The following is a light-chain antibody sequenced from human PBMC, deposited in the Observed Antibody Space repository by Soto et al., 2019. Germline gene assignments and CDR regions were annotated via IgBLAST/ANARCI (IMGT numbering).Light chain of an antibody. Sequence: QSALTQPASVTGSPGQSITISCTGISSDVGSYTFVSWYQQHPGKAPKLMIYGDSRPSGVSNRFSGSKSGNTASLTISGLQAEDEGDYYCCSNAGTRTVFGGGTQLTVL. CDR1: SSDVGSYTF. J-gene: IGLJ7*01. V-gene: IGLV2-23*01. CDR3: CSNAGTRTV. CDR2: GDS.